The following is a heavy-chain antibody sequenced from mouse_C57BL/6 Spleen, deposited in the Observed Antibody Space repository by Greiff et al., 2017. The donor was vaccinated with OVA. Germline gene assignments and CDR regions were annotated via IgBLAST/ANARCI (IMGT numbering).Heavy chain of an antibody. Sequence: QVQLQQPGAELVKPGASVKLSCKASGYTFTSYWMHWVKQRPGQGLEWIGMIHPNSGSTNYNEKFKSKATLTVDKSSSTAYMQLSSLTSGDSAVYYCAREGLWDFDYWGQGTTLTVSS. J-gene: IGHJ2*01. CDR2: IHPNSGST. CDR1: GYTFTSYW. D-gene: IGHD1-1*02. CDR3: AREGLWDFDY. V-gene: IGHV1-64*01.